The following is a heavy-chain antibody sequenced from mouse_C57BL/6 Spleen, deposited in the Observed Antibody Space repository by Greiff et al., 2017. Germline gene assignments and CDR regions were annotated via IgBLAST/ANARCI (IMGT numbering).Heavy chain of an antibody. V-gene: IGHV5-4*01. J-gene: IGHJ4*01. D-gene: IGHD2-14*01. CDR3: AREVRLYAMDY. Sequence: DVKLVESGEGLVKPGGSLKLSCAASGFTFSSYAMSWVRQTPEKRLEWVATISDGGSYTYYPDNVKGRFTISRDNAKNHLYLQMSHLKSEDTAMYYCAREVRLYAMDYWGQGTSVTVSS. CDR2: ISDGGSYT. CDR1: GFTFSSYA.